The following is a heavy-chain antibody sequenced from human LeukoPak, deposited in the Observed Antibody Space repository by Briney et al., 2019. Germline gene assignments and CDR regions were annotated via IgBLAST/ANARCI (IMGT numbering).Heavy chain of an antibody. J-gene: IGHJ4*02. CDR3: ARAGYCSSTSCYAGDY. Sequence: ASVKVSCKASGYTFTSYYMHWVRQAPGQGLEWMGWINPNSGGTNYAQKFQGGVTMTRDTSISTAYMELSRLRSDDTAVYYCARAGYCSSTSCYAGDYWGQGTLVTVSS. V-gene: IGHV1-2*02. CDR2: INPNSGGT. CDR1: GYTFTSYY. D-gene: IGHD2-2*01.